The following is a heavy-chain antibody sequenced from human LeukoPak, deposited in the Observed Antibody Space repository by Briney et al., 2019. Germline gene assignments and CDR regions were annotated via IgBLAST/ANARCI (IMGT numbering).Heavy chain of an antibody. Sequence: SETLSLTCTVSGGSLSSYYWSWIRQPPGKGLEWIGYIYYSGSTNYNPSLKSRVTISVDTSKNQFSLKLSSVTAADTAVYYCARHGTVKYCSGGSCYSDAGLADYWGQGTLVTVSS. CDR3: ARHGTVKYCSGGSCYSDAGLADY. J-gene: IGHJ4*02. CDR1: GGSLSSYY. CDR2: IYYSGST. D-gene: IGHD2-15*01. V-gene: IGHV4-59*08.